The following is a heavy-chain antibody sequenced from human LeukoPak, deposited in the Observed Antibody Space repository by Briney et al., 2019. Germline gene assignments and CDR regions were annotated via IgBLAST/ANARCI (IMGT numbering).Heavy chain of an antibody. Sequence: PGGSLRLSCAASGFTFSDYYMSRIRQAPGKGLEWVSYISSSGSTIYYADSVKGRFTISRDNAKNSLYLQMNSLRAEDTAVYYCARYQLLPLWDYYYYGMDVWGQGTTVTVSS. CDR1: GFTFSDYY. J-gene: IGHJ6*02. V-gene: IGHV3-11*01. CDR2: ISSSGSTI. CDR3: ARYQLLPLWDYYYYGMDV. D-gene: IGHD2-2*01.